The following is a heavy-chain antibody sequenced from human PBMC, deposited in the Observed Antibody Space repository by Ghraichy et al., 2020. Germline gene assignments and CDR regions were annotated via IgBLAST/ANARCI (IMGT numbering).Heavy chain of an antibody. CDR2: ISDDGRHQ. D-gene: IGHD4-17*01. CDR3: AKLNDYVSAFDV. V-gene: IGHV3-30*18. CDR1: GFSFRSDD. Sequence: GESLNISCGASGFSFRSDDMHWVRQAPGKGLEWVTLISDDGRHQFYADSVKGRFTVSRDNSQNTLYLEMNGLRTEDTGLYYCAKLNDYVSAFDVWGQGTMVTVS. J-gene: IGHJ3*01.